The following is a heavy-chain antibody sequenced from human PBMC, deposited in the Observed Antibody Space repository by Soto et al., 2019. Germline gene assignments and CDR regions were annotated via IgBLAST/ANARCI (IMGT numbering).Heavy chain of an antibody. Sequence: PSETLSLTCAVYGGSFSGYYWSWIRQPPGKGLEWIGQINHSGSTNYNPSLKSRVTISVDMSKNQFSLNLTSVTAADTAVYYCARRGGSSSGYYYYAMDVWGQGTTVTVSS. CDR3: ARRGGSSSGYYYYAMDV. D-gene: IGHD6-6*01. CDR1: GGSFSGYY. J-gene: IGHJ6*02. V-gene: IGHV4-34*01. CDR2: INHSGST.